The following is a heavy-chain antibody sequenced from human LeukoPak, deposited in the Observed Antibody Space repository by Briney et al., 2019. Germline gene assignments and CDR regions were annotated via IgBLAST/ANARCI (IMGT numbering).Heavy chain of an antibody. CDR1: GFTFSSYA. Sequence: GGSLRLSCEASGFTFSSYAMNWVRQAPGKGLEWVSGITDTGGTTDYADSVKGRFTISRDNAKNSLYLQTNSLRAEDTAVYYCASEWFGEFLDSWGQGTLVTVSS. V-gene: IGHV3-23*01. CDR2: ITDTGGTT. J-gene: IGHJ4*02. D-gene: IGHD3-10*01. CDR3: ASEWFGEFLDS.